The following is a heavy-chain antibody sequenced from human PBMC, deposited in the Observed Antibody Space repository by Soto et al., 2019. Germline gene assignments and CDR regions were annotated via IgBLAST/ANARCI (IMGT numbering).Heavy chain of an antibody. V-gene: IGHV4-34*01. J-gene: IGHJ6*02. CDR2: INHSGST. Sequence: SETLSLTCAVYGVSFSGYYWSWIRQAPGKGLEWIGEINHSGSTNYNPSLKSRVTISVDTSKNQFSLKLSSVAAADTAVYYCARGGVGGDYYYYGRDVWGQGTTVTVXS. CDR1: GVSFSGYY. CDR3: ARGGVGGDYYYYGRDV. D-gene: IGHD2-15*01.